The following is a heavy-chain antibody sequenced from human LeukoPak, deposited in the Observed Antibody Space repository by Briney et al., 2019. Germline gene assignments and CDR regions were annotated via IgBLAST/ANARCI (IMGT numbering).Heavy chain of an antibody. Sequence: SQTLSLTCAISGDSVSSNSAAWNWIRQSPSRGLEWLGRTYYRSKWYNDYAVSVKSRITINPDTSKNQFSLQLNSVTPEDTAVYYCAREGDNSGSPLYYLDYGGKETLVTASS. CDR2: TYYRSKWYN. V-gene: IGHV6-1*01. J-gene: IGHJ4*02. CDR3: AREGDNSGSPLYYLDY. CDR1: GDSVSSNSAA. D-gene: IGHD6-19*01.